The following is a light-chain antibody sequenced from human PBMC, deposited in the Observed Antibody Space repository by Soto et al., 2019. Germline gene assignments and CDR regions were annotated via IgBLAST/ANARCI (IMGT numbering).Light chain of an antibody. J-gene: IGKJ5*01. V-gene: IGKV3-15*01. Sequence: EIVMTQSPATLSVSPGERATLSCGASQSVSSNLAWYQHKPGQAPRLLIYGASTRATGIPARFSGSGSGTEFTLTISSLQSEDFAVYYRQQYSKWPPITFGQGTRLEI. CDR2: GAS. CDR1: QSVSSN. CDR3: QQYSKWPPIT.